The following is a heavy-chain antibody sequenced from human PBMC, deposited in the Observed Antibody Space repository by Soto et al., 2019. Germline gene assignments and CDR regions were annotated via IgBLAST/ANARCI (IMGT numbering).Heavy chain of an antibody. J-gene: IGHJ6*02. CDR3: ARAEVYSSSWYAMDV. CDR1: GYIFSTYG. CDR2: SRGYNGNT. D-gene: IGHD6-13*01. Sequence: QAQLVQSGAEVKKPGASVKVSCKASGYIFSTYGITWVRQAPGQGLNWMGWSRGYNGNTDDGQHLQGRATITIDTSTSTAYMDLRSLRSDDTAVYYCARAEVYSSSWYAMDVWGQGTTVIVSS. V-gene: IGHV1-18*01.